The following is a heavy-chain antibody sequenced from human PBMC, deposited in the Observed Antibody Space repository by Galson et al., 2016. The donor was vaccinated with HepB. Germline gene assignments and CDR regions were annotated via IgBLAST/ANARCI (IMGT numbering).Heavy chain of an antibody. D-gene: IGHD6-13*01. CDR3: ARHPAAVAFDI. CDR1: GGSISSSRYY. Sequence: SETLSLTCSVSGGSISSSRYYWGWIRQPPGRGLEWIGIIDYSGNTRYNPSLKSRVTISVDTAKNQFSLRLSSVTAADTAVYHCARHPAAVAFDIWGQGTMVTVSS. J-gene: IGHJ3*02. V-gene: IGHV4-39*01. CDR2: IDYSGNT.